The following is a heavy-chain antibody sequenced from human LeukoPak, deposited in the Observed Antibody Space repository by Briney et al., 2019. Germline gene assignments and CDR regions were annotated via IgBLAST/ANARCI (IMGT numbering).Heavy chain of an antibody. J-gene: IGHJ5*02. CDR3: ATLPGGVTTPHPS. Sequence: PSETLSLTCTVSGGSISSGRYYWSWIRQPAGKGLEWIGRVSTTGSTNYNPSLKSRVTISLDTSKNQFSLKLTSVTAADTAVYYCATLPGGVTTPHPSWGQGTLVTVSS. D-gene: IGHD4-17*01. CDR1: GGSISSGRYY. CDR2: VSTTGST. V-gene: IGHV4-61*02.